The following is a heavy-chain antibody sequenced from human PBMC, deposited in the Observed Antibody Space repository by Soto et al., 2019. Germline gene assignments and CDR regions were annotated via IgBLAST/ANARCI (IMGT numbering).Heavy chain of an antibody. J-gene: IGHJ6*02. D-gene: IGHD5-18*01. CDR3: ARGRVGYSYVCLDV. Sequence: QVQLEQSGAEVKKPGASVKVSCRASGYTFGTYGISWVRQAPGQGLEWMGWINVYNGNTNYTQNLQGRVTMTTDTSTSTAYMEWRGLRADDTAVYDWARGRVGYSYVCLDVWGQGTTVIVSS. CDR1: GYTFGTYG. V-gene: IGHV1-18*01. CDR2: INVYNGNT.